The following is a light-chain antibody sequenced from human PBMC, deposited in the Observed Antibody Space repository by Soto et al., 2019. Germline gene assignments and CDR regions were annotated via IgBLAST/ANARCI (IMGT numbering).Light chain of an antibody. CDR3: QQVAISPIT. CDR2: SAS. V-gene: IGKV3-20*01. J-gene: IGKJ5*01. Sequence: EIVLTQSPGTLYLSPGERATLSCRASQSVTNNYLNWFQQRSGQAPRLLIYSASGRATGIPDRFSGSGSGTDFTLTIARLEPEDFAVYYCQQVAISPITSGQGIRLEIK. CDR1: QSVTNNY.